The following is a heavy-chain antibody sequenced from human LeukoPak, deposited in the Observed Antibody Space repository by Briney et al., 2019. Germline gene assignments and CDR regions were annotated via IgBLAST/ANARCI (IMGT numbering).Heavy chain of an antibody. V-gene: IGHV5-51*01. CDR2: IYPGDSET. J-gene: IGHJ6*03. CDR3: TRLRWFGDHYYYMDV. Sequence: GESLKISCNGSGYRFISYWIAWVRQVPGKGLEYMGIIYPGDSETRYSPSFQGQVTISADKSSSSAYLQWSSLKPSDTAMYYCTRLRWFGDHYYYMDVWGKGTTVTVSS. CDR1: GYRFISYW. D-gene: IGHD3-10*01.